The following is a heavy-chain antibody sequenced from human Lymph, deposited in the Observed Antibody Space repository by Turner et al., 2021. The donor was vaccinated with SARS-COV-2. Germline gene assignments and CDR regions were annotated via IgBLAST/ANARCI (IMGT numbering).Heavy chain of an antibody. Sequence: QVQLVESGGGVVQPGRSLRLSCAACGFTFSSYAMQWFRQAPGKGLEWVTVRSYDGSNKYYADSVKGRFTISRDNSKNTLYLQMNSLRAEDTAVYYCAKVRSIFGVVIGGMDVWGQGTTVTVSS. D-gene: IGHD3-3*01. V-gene: IGHV3-30*18. CDR2: RSYDGSNK. J-gene: IGHJ6*02. CDR1: GFTFSSYA. CDR3: AKVRSIFGVVIGGMDV.